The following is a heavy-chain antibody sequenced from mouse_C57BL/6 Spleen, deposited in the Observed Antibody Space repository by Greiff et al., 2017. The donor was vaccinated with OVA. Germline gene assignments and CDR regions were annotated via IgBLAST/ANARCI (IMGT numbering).Heavy chain of an antibody. Sequence: QVQLKQSGAELVMPGASVKLSCKASGYTFTSYWMHWVKQRPGQGLEWIGEIDPSDSYTNYNQKFKGKSTLTVDKSSSTAYMQLSSLTSEDSAVYYCARRSHYYGSSYDYFDYWGQGTTLTVSS. CDR2: IDPSDSYT. V-gene: IGHV1-69*01. CDR1: GYTFTSYW. CDR3: ARRSHYYGSSYDYFDY. D-gene: IGHD1-1*01. J-gene: IGHJ2*01.